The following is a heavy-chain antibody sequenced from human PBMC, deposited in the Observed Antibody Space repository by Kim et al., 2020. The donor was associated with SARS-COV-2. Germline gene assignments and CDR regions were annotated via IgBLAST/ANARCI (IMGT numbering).Heavy chain of an antibody. V-gene: IGHV4-30-2*05. D-gene: IGHD1-26*01. J-gene: IGHJ4*02. CDR3: ARDSGSYLDY. CDR2: ST. Sequence: STYYNPSLKSRVTISVDTSKNQFSLKLSSVTAADTAVYYCARDSGSYLDYWGQGTLVTVSS.